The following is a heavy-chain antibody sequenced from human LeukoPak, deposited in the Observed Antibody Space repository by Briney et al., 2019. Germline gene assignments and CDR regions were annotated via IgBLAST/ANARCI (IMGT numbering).Heavy chain of an antibody. J-gene: IGHJ5*02. Sequence: GASVKVSCKASGYTFTGYHMHWVRQAPGQGLEWMGWINPNSGGTSSAQKFQGRVTMTRDTSITTAYMELSSLRSDDTAVYYCARDRPGYSSWFDPWGQGTLVTVSS. V-gene: IGHV1-2*02. CDR3: ARDRPGYSSWFDP. CDR1: GYTFTGYH. D-gene: IGHD6-19*01. CDR2: INPNSGGT.